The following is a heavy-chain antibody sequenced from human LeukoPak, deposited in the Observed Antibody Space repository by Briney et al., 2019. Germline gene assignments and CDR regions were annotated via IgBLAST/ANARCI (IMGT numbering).Heavy chain of an antibody. CDR2: IYSGGST. Sequence: GGSLRLSCAASGFTVRSNYMSWVRQAPGKGLEWVSVIYSGGSTYYADSVKGRFTISRDSSKNTLYLQMNSLRAEDTAMYYCARALPRGSGSSIFFGMDVWGQGTTVTVSS. V-gene: IGHV3-53*01. CDR3: ARALPRGSGSSIFFGMDV. CDR1: GFTVRSNY. J-gene: IGHJ6*02. D-gene: IGHD3-10*01.